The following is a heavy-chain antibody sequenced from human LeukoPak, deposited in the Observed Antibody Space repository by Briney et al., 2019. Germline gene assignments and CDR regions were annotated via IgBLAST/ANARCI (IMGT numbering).Heavy chain of an antibody. CDR3: AKGGGAPPYYYYGMDV. V-gene: IGHV3-23*01. CDR2: ISGSGDST. CDR1: GFTFSSYA. D-gene: IGHD3-16*01. Sequence: GGSLRLSCAASGFTFSSYAMSWVRQAPGKGLEWVSAISGSGDSTYYGDSVKGRFTISRDNSKNTLYLQMNSLRAEDTAVYYCAKGGGAPPYYYYGMDVWGQGTTVTVSS. J-gene: IGHJ6*02.